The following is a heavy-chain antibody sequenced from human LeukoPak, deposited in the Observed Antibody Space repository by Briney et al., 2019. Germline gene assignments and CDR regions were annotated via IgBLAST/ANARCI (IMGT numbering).Heavy chain of an antibody. D-gene: IGHD3-22*01. J-gene: IGHJ4*02. Sequence: GASVKVSCKASGYTFTSYGISWVRQAPGQGLEWMGWISAYNGNTNYAQKLQGRVNMTTDTSTSTAYMELRSLRSDDTAVYYCARDQSVVITYYFDYWGQGTLVTVSS. CDR1: GYTFTSYG. V-gene: IGHV1-18*01. CDR2: ISAYNGNT. CDR3: ARDQSVVITYYFDY.